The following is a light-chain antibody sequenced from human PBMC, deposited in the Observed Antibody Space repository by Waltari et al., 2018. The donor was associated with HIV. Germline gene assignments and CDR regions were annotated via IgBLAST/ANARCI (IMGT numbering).Light chain of an antibody. V-gene: IGLV1-44*01. CDR1: SFDIGRNT. J-gene: IGLJ1*01. Sequence: QSVLTQPPSASGTPGQRVTITCYGSSFDIGRNTVSWYQQVPGTAPQLLIYGNNQRPSGVPDRFSGSKSGTSGSLAVSGLQSEYEADYSCAAWDDSLNGYVFGTGTKVTVL. CDR3: AAWDDSLNGYV. CDR2: GNN.